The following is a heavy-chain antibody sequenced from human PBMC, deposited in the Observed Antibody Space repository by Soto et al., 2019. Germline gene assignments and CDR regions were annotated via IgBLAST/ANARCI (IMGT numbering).Heavy chain of an antibody. J-gene: IGHJ6*02. CDR1: GGTFSSYA. D-gene: IGHD3-3*01. CDR3: AGFTILGGGYYYYGMDV. Sequence: QVQLVQSGAEVKKPGSSVKVSCKASGGTFSSYAISWVRQAPGQGLEWMGGIIPIFGTANYAQKFQGRVTITADESTSTAYMELSSLRSEDTAVYYCAGFTILGGGYYYYGMDVWGQGTTVTVSS. CDR2: IIPIFGTA. V-gene: IGHV1-69*01.